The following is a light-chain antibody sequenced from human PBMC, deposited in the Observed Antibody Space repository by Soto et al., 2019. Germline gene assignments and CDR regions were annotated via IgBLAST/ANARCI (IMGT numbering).Light chain of an antibody. CDR2: GAS. Sequence: EIVMTQSPATLSVSPGERGTLSCRASQSVSSNLAWYQQKPGQAPRLLIYGASTRATGIPARFSGSRSGTEFTLTISSLQSEDFAVYYGQQYNNWPWTFGKGTKVEIK. V-gene: IGKV3-15*01. CDR3: QQYNNWPWT. CDR1: QSVSSN. J-gene: IGKJ1*01.